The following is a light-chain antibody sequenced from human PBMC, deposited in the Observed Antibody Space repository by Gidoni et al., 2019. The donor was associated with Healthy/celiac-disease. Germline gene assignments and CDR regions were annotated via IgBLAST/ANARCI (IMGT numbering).Light chain of an antibody. CDR2: DAS. Sequence: PATLSLSAGERVTLACRASQSVSSYLAWYQQKPGQAPRLLIYDASSRDTGIPARFSGSGSGTDFTLTISSLEPEDFAVYYCQQRSNWPPNFGQGTRLEIK. J-gene: IGKJ5*01. CDR3: QQRSNWPPN. CDR1: QSVSSY. V-gene: IGKV3-11*01.